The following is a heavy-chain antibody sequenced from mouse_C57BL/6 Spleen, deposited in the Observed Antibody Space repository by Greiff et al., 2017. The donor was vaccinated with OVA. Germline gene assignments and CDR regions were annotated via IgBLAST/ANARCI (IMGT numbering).Heavy chain of an antibody. Sequence: QVQLQQSGPGLVAPSQSLSITCTVSGFSLTSYAISWVRQPPGKGLEWLGVIWTGGGTTYYSALNSRLSISKDNSKSQVFLKMNSLQTDDTARYYCARNKDSNYFDYWGQGTTLTVSS. CDR1: GFSLTSYA. V-gene: IGHV2-9-1*01. D-gene: IGHD2-5*01. J-gene: IGHJ2*01. CDR3: ARNKDSNYFDY. CDR2: IWTGGGT.